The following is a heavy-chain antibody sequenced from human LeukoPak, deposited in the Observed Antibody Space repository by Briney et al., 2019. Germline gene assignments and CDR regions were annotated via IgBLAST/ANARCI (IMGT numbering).Heavy chain of an antibody. CDR1: GFTFSSYW. V-gene: IGHV3-7*01. Sequence: GGSLRLSCAASGFTFSSYWMSWVRQAPGKGLEWVANIKQDGSEKYYVDSVKGRFTISRDNAKNSLYLQMNSLRAEDTAVYYCARDLITMVRGAYYYYYYGMDVWGQGTTVTVSS. CDR3: ARDLITMVRGAYYYYYYGMDV. CDR2: IKQDGSEK. D-gene: IGHD3-10*01. J-gene: IGHJ6*02.